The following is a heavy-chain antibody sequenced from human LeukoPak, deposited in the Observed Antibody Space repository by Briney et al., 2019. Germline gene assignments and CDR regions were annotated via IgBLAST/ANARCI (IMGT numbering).Heavy chain of an antibody. D-gene: IGHD3-10*01. CDR3: AKKSGPGTDPLDC. Sequence: GGSLRLSCAASGFTFSSYGMHWVRQAPGKGLEWVAVISYDGSNKYYADSVRGRFTMSRDNSKNTLFLQMNTLRADDTALYYCAKKSGPGTDPLDCWGQGTLVTVSS. V-gene: IGHV3-30*18. CDR1: GFTFSSYG. CDR2: ISYDGSNK. J-gene: IGHJ4*02.